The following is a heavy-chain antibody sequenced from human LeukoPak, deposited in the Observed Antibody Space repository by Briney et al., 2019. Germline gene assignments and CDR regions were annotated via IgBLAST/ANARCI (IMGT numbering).Heavy chain of an antibody. CDR1: GFTFSSHA. D-gene: IGHD6-19*01. CDR2: ISGSGGST. Sequence: GGSLRLSCAASGFTFSSHAMSWVRQAPGKGLEWVSGISGSGGSTYYADSVKGRFTVSRDNSKNTLYLQMNSLRAEDTAVYYCARVGYNSGWYEYWGQGTLVTVSS. V-gene: IGHV3-23*01. J-gene: IGHJ4*02. CDR3: ARVGYNSGWYEY.